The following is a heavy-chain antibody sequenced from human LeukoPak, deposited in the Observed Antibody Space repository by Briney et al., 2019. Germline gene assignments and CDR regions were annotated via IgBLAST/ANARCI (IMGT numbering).Heavy chain of an antibody. Sequence: SETLSLTCTVSGGSISSYYWSWIRQPPGKGLEWIGYIYHSGSTYYNPSLKSRVTISVDRSKNQFSLKLSSVTAADTAVYYCARYLGYCSSTSCLSFDYWGQGTLVTVSS. CDR3: ARYLGYCSSTSCLSFDY. CDR1: GGSISSYY. V-gene: IGHV4-59*12. J-gene: IGHJ4*02. D-gene: IGHD2-2*01. CDR2: IYHSGST.